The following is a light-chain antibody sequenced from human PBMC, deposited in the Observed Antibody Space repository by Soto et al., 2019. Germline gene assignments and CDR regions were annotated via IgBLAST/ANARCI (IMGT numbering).Light chain of an antibody. CDR2: DVS. Sequence: QSALTQPASVSGSPGQSITISCTGTSSDVGGYNYVSWYQQYPGKAPKLMVYDVSNRPSGVSNRFSGSKSGNTASLTISGLQAEDEADYYCSSYTSSDTYVFGPATKVTVL. CDR1: SSDVGGYNY. J-gene: IGLJ1*01. CDR3: SSYTSSDTYV. V-gene: IGLV2-14*01.